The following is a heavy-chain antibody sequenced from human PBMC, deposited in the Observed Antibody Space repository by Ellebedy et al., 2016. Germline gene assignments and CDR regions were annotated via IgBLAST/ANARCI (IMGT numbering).Heavy chain of an antibody. Sequence: SETLSLTCTVSGGSISSGDYYWSWIRQPPGKGLEWIGYIYYSGSTYYNPSLKSRVTISVDTSKNQFSLKLSSVTAADTAVYYCARETDFWSGYCFDYWGQGTLVTVSS. CDR2: IYYSGST. V-gene: IGHV4-30-4*01. CDR1: GGSISSGDYY. CDR3: ARETDFWSGYCFDY. D-gene: IGHD3-3*01. J-gene: IGHJ4*02.